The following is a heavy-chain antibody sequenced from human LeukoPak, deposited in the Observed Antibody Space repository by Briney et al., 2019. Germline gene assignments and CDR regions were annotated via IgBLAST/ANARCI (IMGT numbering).Heavy chain of an antibody. J-gene: IGHJ5*02. CDR2: IYYSGST. D-gene: IGHD3-10*01. CDR1: GGSFSSYY. Sequence: SETLSLTCAVYGGSFSSYYWSWIRQPPGKGLEWIGYIYYSGSTYYNPSLKSRVTISVGTSKNQFSLKLSSVTAADTAVYFCARPPPFYYGSGNNWFDPWGQGTLVTVSS. CDR3: ARPPPFYYGSGNNWFDP. V-gene: IGHV4-59*08.